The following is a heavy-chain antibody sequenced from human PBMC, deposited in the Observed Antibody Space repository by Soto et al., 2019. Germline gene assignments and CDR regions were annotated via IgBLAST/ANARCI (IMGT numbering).Heavy chain of an antibody. CDR2: ISSSGSTI. CDR3: ARGGYSNYHGWFDP. J-gene: IGHJ5*02. CDR1: GFTFSDYY. D-gene: IGHD4-4*01. V-gene: IGHV3-11*01. Sequence: QVQLVESGGGLVKPGGSLRLSCAASGFTFSDYYMSWIRQAPGKGLEWVSYISSSGSTIYYADSVKGRFTISRDNAKNSLYLEMNRLRAEDTGVESRARGGYSNYHGWFDPWGQGTLVTVSS.